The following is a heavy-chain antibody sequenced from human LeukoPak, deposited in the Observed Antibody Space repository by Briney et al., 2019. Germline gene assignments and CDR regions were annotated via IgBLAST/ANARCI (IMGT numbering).Heavy chain of an antibody. CDR2: INPNSGGT. CDR1: GFTFTAYY. V-gene: IGHV1-2*02. D-gene: IGHD7-27*01. CDR3: SRGPHWDPHFDF. Sequence: ASVKVSCKASGFTFTAYYMHWVRQAPGQRLEWMGWINPNSGGTNYAQNFQGRVIMTRDTSISTAYMELSRLRSDDTAVYYCSRGPHWDPHFDFWGQGTLATVSS. J-gene: IGHJ4*02.